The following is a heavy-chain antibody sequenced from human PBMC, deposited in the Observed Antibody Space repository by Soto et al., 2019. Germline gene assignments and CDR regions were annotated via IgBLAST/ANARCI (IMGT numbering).Heavy chain of an antibody. V-gene: IGHV4-59*01. CDR1: GGSISSYY. J-gene: IGHJ6*02. Sequence: QVQLQESGPGLVKPSETLSLTCTVSGGSISSYYWSWIRQPPGKGLEWIGYIYYSGSTNYNPSLKRRVTISVDTSKNQFSLKLSSVTAADTAVYYCATHDYYYGMDVWGQGTTVTVSS. CDR3: ATHDYYYGMDV. CDR2: IYYSGST.